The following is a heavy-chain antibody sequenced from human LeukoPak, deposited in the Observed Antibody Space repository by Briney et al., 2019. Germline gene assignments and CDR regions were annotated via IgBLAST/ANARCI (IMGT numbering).Heavy chain of an antibody. J-gene: IGHJ6*02. V-gene: IGHV3-7*01. D-gene: IGHD1-1*01. CDR3: AREELLDGDYGMDV. Sequence: GGSLRLSCAASGFTFSSYWMSWVRQAPGKGLEWVANIKQDGSEKYYVDSVKGRFTISRDNAKNSLYLQMNSLRAEDTAVYYCAREELLDGDYGMDVWGQGTTVTVSS. CDR2: IKQDGSEK. CDR1: GFTFSSYW.